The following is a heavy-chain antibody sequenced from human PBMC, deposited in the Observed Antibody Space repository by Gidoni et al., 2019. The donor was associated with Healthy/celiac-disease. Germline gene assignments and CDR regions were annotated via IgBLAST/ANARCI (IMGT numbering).Heavy chain of an antibody. V-gene: IGHV3-9*01. CDR1: GFTFDDYA. D-gene: IGHD1-26*01. CDR2: ISWNSGSI. CDR3: AKDIEWGAKSTMRLTSWGFDY. Sequence: EVQLVESVGGLVQPGRSLRLSCAASGFTFDDYAMPWVRQAPGKGLEWVSGISWNSGSIGYADSVKGRFTISRDNAKLSLYLQMHSLRAEDTAFSYCAKDIEWGAKSTMRLTSWGFDYWGQGTLVTVSS. J-gene: IGHJ4*02.